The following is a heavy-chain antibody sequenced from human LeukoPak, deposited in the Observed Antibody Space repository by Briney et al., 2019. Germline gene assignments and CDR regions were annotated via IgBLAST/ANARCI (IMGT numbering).Heavy chain of an antibody. Sequence: GGSLRLSCAASGFTFSSYSMNWVRQAPGKGLEWVSSISSSSSYIYYADSVKGRFTISRDNAKNSLYLQMNSLRAEDTAVYYCARDLDYYGSSGFDYWGQGTLVTVSS. CDR3: ARDLDYYGSSGFDY. CDR1: GFTFSSYS. V-gene: IGHV3-21*01. J-gene: IGHJ4*02. CDR2: ISSSSSYI. D-gene: IGHD3-22*01.